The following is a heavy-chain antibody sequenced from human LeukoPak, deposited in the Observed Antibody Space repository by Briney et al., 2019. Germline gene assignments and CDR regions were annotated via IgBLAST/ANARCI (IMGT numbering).Heavy chain of an antibody. CDR1: GGSFSIYY. V-gene: IGHV4-59*01. CDR2: IYYSGST. D-gene: IGHD5-18*01. J-gene: IGHJ4*02. CDR3: AIGYSYGFDY. Sequence: SETLSLTCNVSGGSFSIYYWSWIRQPAGKGLEWIGYIYYSGSTNYNPSLKSRVTISVDTSKNQFSLKLSSVTAADTAVYYCAIGYSYGFDYWGQGTLVTVSS.